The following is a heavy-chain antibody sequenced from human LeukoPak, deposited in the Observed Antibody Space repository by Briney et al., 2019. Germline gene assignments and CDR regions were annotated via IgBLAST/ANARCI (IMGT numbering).Heavy chain of an antibody. CDR2: IRYDGSNK. D-gene: IGHD2-2*01. CDR1: GFTFSSYG. Sequence: GGSLRLSCAASGFTFSSYGMHWVRQAPGKGLEWVAFIRYDGSNKYYADSVKGRFTISRDNSKNTLYLQMNSLRAEDTAVYYCAKEGGYQLLSPSYYYYGMDVWGQGTTVTVSS. CDR3: AKEGGYQLLSPSYYYYGMDV. J-gene: IGHJ6*02. V-gene: IGHV3-30*02.